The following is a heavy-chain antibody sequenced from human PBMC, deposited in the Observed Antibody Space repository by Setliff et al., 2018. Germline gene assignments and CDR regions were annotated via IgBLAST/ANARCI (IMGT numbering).Heavy chain of an antibody. D-gene: IGHD1-26*01. CDR3: AKDGPRGTYCQP. Sequence: ASVKVSCKSSGYIFSNYGITWVRQAPGQGPEWMGWISSYSGQTKYNEKIQDRVTMTRDTYATTAYMELRRLTLDDTAVYYCAKDGPRGTYCQPWGQGTQVTVSS. V-gene: IGHV1-18*04. CDR1: GYIFSNYG. J-gene: IGHJ5*01. CDR2: ISSYSGQT.